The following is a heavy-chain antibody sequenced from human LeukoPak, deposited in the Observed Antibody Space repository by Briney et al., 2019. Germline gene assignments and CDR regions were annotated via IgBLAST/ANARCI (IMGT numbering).Heavy chain of an antibody. J-gene: IGHJ4*02. CDR2: IYYNGGT. Sequence: PSETLSLTCTVSGLSISSYYWSWIPQPPGKGPEWDGYIYYNGGTNYNPSLKNRVTISVDTSKNQFSLKLSSVTAADTAVYYCARSEPGGDFWSGYSYYFDYWGQGTLVTVSS. CDR3: ARSEPGGDFWSGYSYYFDY. CDR1: GLSISSYY. D-gene: IGHD3-3*01. V-gene: IGHV4-59*01.